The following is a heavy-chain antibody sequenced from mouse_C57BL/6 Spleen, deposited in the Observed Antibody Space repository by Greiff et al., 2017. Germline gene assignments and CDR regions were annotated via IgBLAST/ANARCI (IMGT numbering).Heavy chain of an antibody. J-gene: IGHJ2*01. V-gene: IGHV1-64*01. CDR2: IHPNSGST. CDR3: ARGSTVVPEDY. D-gene: IGHD1-1*01. Sequence: VQLQESGAELVKPGASVKLSCKASGYTFTSYWMHWVKQRPGQGLEWIGMIHPNSGSTNYNEKFKSKATLTVDKSSSTAYMQPSSLTSEYSAVYYCARGSTVVPEDYWGQGTTLTVSS. CDR1: GYTFTSYW.